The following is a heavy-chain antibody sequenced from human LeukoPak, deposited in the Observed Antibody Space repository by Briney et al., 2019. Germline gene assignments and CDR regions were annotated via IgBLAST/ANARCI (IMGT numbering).Heavy chain of an antibody. CDR2: IYHSGST. CDR3: ARETSYYYYYYMDV. J-gene: IGHJ6*03. CDR1: GYSISSGYY. Sequence: SGTLSLTCTISGYSISSGYYWGWIRQPPGKGLEWIGSIYHSGSTYYNPSLKSRVTISVDTSKNQFSLKLSSVTAADTAVYYCARETSYYYYYYMDVWGKGTTVTVSS. V-gene: IGHV4-38-2*02.